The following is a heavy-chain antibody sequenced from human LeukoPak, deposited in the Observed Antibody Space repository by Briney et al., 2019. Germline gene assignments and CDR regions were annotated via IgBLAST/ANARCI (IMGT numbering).Heavy chain of an antibody. J-gene: IGHJ4*02. D-gene: IGHD3-10*02. V-gene: IGHV3-33*01. Sequence: PGGSLRLSCAASGFIFSSYGMHWVRQAPGKGLEWVAVIWFDGSNKYYVDSVKGRFTISRDNFKNTLYLQMDSLRAEDTAVYYCARVWGVTKFGIDYWRQGTLVTVSS. CDR3: ARVWGVTKFGIDY. CDR1: GFIFSSYG. CDR2: IWFDGSNK.